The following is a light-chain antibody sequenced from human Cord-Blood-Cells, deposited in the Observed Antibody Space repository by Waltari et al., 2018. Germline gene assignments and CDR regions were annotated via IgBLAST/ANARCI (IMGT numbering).Light chain of an antibody. J-gene: IGKJ1*01. CDR2: GAS. Sequence: EIVLTQSPGTLSLSPGESATLSCRASQSVSSSYLAWYRQKPGQAPRLRIYGASSRATGIPDRFSGSGSGTDFTLTISRLEPEDFAVYYCQQYGSSPRTFGQGTKVEIK. CDR3: QQYGSSPRT. V-gene: IGKV3-20*01. CDR1: QSVSSSY.